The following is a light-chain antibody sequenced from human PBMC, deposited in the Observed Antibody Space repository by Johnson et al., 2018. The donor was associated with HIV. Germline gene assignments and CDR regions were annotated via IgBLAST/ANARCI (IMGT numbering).Light chain of an antibody. V-gene: IGLV1-51*02. CDR1: SSNIENNY. CDR3: ATWDSSLSAYV. Sequence: QSVLTQPPSVSAAPGQKVTISCSGSSSNIENNYVSWYQQLPGAAPKVLIYENNKRPSGIPDRFSGSKSGTSATLGITGLQTGDEAEYYCATWDSSLSAYVCGTGTKVTVL. J-gene: IGLJ1*01. CDR2: ENN.